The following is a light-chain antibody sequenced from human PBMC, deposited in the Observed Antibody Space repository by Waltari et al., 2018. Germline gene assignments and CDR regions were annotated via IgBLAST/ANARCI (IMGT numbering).Light chain of an antibody. Sequence: DIVMTQSPDSLAVSLGERVTINCKSSQSLLYNSNDKNYLAWYHQKPGQPPKLLFYWASTRHSGVPDRFSGSGSATDFTLTISGLQAEDVAVYYCQQYYGRRTFGQGTRVEIK. CDR2: WAS. CDR1: QSLLYNSNDKNY. V-gene: IGKV4-1*01. CDR3: QQYYGRRT. J-gene: IGKJ1*01.